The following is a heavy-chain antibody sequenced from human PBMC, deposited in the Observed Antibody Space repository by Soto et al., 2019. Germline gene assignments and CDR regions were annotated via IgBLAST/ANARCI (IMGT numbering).Heavy chain of an antibody. CDR2: ISYDGSNK. Sequence: PGGSLRLSCAASGFTFSSYAMHWVRQAPGKGLEWVAVISYDGSNKYYADSVKGRFTISRDNSKNTLYLQMNSLRAEDTAVYYCARAGGRLRANWFDPWGQGTLVTV. J-gene: IGHJ5*02. V-gene: IGHV3-30-3*01. CDR3: ARAGGRLRANWFDP. D-gene: IGHD5-12*01. CDR1: GFTFSSYA.